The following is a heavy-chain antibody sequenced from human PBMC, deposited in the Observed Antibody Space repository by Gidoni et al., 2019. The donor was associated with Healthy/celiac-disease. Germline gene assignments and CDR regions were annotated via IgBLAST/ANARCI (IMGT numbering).Heavy chain of an antibody. CDR3: ASKWSPVGRYYFDY. D-gene: IGHD2-15*01. CDR1: GGSFSGYY. V-gene: IGHV4-34*01. J-gene: IGHJ4*02. CDR2: INHSGST. Sequence: QVQLQQWGAGLWKPSETLSLTCAVYGGSFSGYYCSWIRQPPGKGLEWIGEINHSGSTNYNPSLKSRVTISVDTSKNQFSLKLSSVTAADTAVYYCASKWSPVGRYYFDYWGQGTLVTVSS.